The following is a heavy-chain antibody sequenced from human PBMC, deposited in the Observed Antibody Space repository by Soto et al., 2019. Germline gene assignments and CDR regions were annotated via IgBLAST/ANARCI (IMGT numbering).Heavy chain of an antibody. CDR1: GFTFSSYW. J-gene: IGHJ6*02. D-gene: IGHD3-3*01. CDR3: ARGPNYDFWSGPSYYGMDV. Sequence: EVQLVESGGGLVQPGGSLRLSCAASGFTFSSYWMHWVRQAPGKGLVWVSRINSDGSSTSYADSVKGRFTISRDNAKNTLYLQMNSVRAEDTAVYYCARGPNYDFWSGPSYYGMDVWGQGTTVTVSS. CDR2: INSDGSST. V-gene: IGHV3-74*01.